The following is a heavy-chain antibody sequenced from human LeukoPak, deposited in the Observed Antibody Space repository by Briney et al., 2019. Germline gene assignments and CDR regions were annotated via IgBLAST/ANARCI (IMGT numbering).Heavy chain of an antibody. CDR2: IKQDGGEK. CDR1: EFTFSSYW. CDR3: ARVGARQILEY. V-gene: IGHV3-7*01. Sequence: PGGSLRLSCAASEFTFSSYWMSWVRQAPGKGLEWVANIKQDGGEKYYLDPVKGRFTVSRDNAKNSLYLQMSSLRAEDTAVYYCARVGARQILEYWGQGTLVTVSS. D-gene: IGHD4-17*01. J-gene: IGHJ4*02.